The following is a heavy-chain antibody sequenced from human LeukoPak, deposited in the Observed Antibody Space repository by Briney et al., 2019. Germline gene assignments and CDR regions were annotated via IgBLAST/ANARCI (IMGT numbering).Heavy chain of an antibody. J-gene: IGHJ4*02. D-gene: IGHD6-19*01. CDR2: SSDGSNK. Sequence: SSDGSNKYYAGSVEGRFTISRDNYNNTLLLQMNSLRAEDTAVYYCARTDTSGWSRPLDCWGQGTLVTVSS. V-gene: IGHV3-30-3*01. CDR3: ARTDTSGWSRPLDC.